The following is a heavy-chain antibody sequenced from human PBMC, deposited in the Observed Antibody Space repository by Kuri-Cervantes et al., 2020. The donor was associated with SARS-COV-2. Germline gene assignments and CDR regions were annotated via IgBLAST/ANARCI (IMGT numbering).Heavy chain of an antibody. CDR3: TTDGYGDYGVNY. Sequence: GESLKISCAASTLTFNTYNMNWVRQAPGKGLEWVSSISSSSSYIYYADSVKGRFTISRDNAKNSLYLQMNSLKTEDTAVYYCTTDGYGDYGVNYWGQGTLVTVSS. V-gene: IGHV3-21*03. CDR1: TLTFNTYN. CDR2: ISSSSSYI. D-gene: IGHD4-17*01. J-gene: IGHJ4*02.